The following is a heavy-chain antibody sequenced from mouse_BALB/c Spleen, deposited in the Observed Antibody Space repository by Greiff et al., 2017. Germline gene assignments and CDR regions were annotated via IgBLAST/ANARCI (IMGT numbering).Heavy chain of an antibody. Sequence: DVKLVESGGGLVKPGGSLKLSCAASGFTFSDYYMYWVRQTPEKRLEWVATISDGGSYTYYPDSVKGRFTISRDNAKNNLYLQMSSLKSEDTAMYYCARGGSSVYYAMDYWGQGTSVTVSS. CDR2: ISDGGSYT. D-gene: IGHD1-1*01. J-gene: IGHJ4*01. CDR1: GFTFSDYY. CDR3: ARGGSSVYYAMDY. V-gene: IGHV5-4*02.